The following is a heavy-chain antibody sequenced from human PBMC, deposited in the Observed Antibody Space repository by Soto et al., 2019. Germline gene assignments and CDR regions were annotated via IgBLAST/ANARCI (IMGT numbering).Heavy chain of an antibody. CDR1: GGSISSGDYY. D-gene: IGHD3-22*01. CDR3: ASAVWDDSSGYYYSYVDY. V-gene: IGHV4-30-4*01. J-gene: IGHJ4*02. Sequence: QVQLQESGPGLVKPSQTLSLTCTVSGGSISSGDYYWSWIRQPPGKGLEWIGYIYYSGSTYYNPSLKSRVTISVDTSKNQFPLKLSSVTAADTAVYYCASAVWDDSSGYYYSYVDYWGQGTLVTVSS. CDR2: IYYSGST.